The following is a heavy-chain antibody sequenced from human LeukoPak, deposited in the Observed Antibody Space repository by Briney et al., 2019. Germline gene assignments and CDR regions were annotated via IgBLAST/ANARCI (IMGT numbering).Heavy chain of an antibody. J-gene: IGHJ5*02. CDR2: IYSGDSRI. D-gene: IGHD6-13*01. CDR1: GYSFTSYW. V-gene: IGHV5-51*01. CDR3: ACRDLTSTWSFP. Sequence: GESLKISCQGFGYSFTSYWIGWVRQMPGKGMEWMGVIYSGDSRIRYNPSFQGQVTISVDKSISTAYLQWVSLKASDTAMYYCACRDLTSTWSFPWGQGTLVTVSS.